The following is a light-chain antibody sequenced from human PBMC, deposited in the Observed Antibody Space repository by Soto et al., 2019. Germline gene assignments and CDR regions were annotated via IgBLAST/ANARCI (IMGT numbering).Light chain of an antibody. J-gene: IGKJ1*01. CDR3: QQYNRHST. Sequence: IQVTQSPSSLSASVGDRVTITCRASQSISKYSNWYQQKPGKAAKLLIYTASTSQSGVPSRFSGSGSGTDFTLTISSVQPEDFGTYYCQQYNRHSTFGQGTKVDIK. CDR2: TAS. CDR1: QSISKY. V-gene: IGKV1-39*01.